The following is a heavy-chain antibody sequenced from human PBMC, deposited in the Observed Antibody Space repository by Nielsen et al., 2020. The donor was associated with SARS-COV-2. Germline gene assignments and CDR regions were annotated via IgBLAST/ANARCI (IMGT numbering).Heavy chain of an antibody. Sequence: GGSLRLSCAASGFTFSSYAMSWVRQAPGKGLEWVSAISGSGGSTSYAQKFQGRVIMTRDTSTSTVYMELSSLRSEDTAVYYCARQERGIGYYDSSGYSDPWYFDYWGQGTLVTVSS. J-gene: IGHJ4*02. CDR3: ARQERGIGYYDSSGYSDPWYFDY. D-gene: IGHD3-22*01. CDR2: ISGSGGST. CDR1: GFTFSSYA. V-gene: IGHV3-23*01.